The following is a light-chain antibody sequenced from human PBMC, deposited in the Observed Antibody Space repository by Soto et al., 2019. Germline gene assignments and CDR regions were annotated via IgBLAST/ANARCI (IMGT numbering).Light chain of an antibody. V-gene: IGKV3-15*01. CDR1: QTINNN. CDR3: QQRRSWPRA. Sequence: MTQAPATLSVSPGERATLSCRASQTINNNVAWYQLKDGQVPRLVIYGASTRATDIPARFSGSGSGTEFTLTISSLQSEDFAVYYCQQRRSWPRAFGQGTKVAIK. CDR2: GAS. J-gene: IGKJ1*01.